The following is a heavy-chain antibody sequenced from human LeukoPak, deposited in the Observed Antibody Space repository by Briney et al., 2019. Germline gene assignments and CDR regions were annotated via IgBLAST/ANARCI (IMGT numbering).Heavy chain of an antibody. D-gene: IGHD2-15*01. Sequence: ASVKVSCKASGYTFTGYYMHWVRQAPGQGLEWMGIINPSGGSTSYAQKFQGRVTMTRDTSTSTVYMELSSLRSEDTAVYYCARGLVVVVAATHSTGWFDPWGQGTLVTVSS. CDR2: INPSGGST. V-gene: IGHV1-46*01. CDR1: GYTFTGYY. CDR3: ARGLVVVVAATHSTGWFDP. J-gene: IGHJ5*02.